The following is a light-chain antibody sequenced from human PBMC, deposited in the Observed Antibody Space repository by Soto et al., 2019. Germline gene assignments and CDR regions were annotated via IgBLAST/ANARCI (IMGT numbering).Light chain of an antibody. CDR2: DAS. J-gene: IGKJ4*01. Sequence: EVVLTQSPATLSLSPGEGATLSCRATQSVSGYLAWYQQKPGQAPRLLIYDASNRATGIPARFSGSGSGTDFTLTISSLEPEEFAVYYCQQRCNWPLTFGGGTKVEIK. CDR3: QQRCNWPLT. V-gene: IGKV3-11*01. CDR1: QSVSGY.